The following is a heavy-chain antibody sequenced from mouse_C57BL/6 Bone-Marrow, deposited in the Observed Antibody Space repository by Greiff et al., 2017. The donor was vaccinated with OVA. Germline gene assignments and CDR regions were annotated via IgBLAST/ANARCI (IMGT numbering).Heavy chain of an antibody. V-gene: IGHV1-50*01. CDR1: GYTFTSYW. CDR3: ARMTTVVARFDY. J-gene: IGHJ2*01. D-gene: IGHD1-1*01. Sequence: QVQLQQPGAELVKPGASVKLSCKASGYTFTSYWMQWVKQRPGQGLEWIGEIDPSDSYTNYNQKFKGKATLTVDTSSSTAYMQLSSLTSEDSAVYYCARMTTVVARFDYWGQGTTLTVSS. CDR2: IDPSDSYT.